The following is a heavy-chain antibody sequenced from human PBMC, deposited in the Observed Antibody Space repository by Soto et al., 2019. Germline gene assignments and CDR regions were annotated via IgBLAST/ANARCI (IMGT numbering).Heavy chain of an antibody. J-gene: IGHJ3*02. CDR2: IKSIPDGGTA. CDR3: TTGAITKKAFDI. D-gene: IGHD3-10*01. Sequence: GGSPRLSCAASGFTFSKTWMNWVRQAPGKGPEWVGRIKSIPDGGTADYAAPLKGRFTISRDDSKNTLYLQMNSLKTEDTAVYYCTTGAITKKAFDIWGQGTMVTVSS. CDR1: GFTFSKTW. V-gene: IGHV3-15*07.